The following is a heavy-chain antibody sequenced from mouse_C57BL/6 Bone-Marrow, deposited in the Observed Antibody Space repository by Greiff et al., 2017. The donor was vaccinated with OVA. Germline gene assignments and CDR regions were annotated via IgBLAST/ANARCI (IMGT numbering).Heavy chain of an antibody. J-gene: IGHJ3*01. CDR3: ARRWLGFAY. CDR1: GFTFSSYG. V-gene: IGHV5-6*02. D-gene: IGHD2-2*01. Sequence: EVKLEESGGDLVKPGGSLKLSCAASGFTFSSYGMSWVRQTPDKRLEWVATISSGGSYTYYPDSVKGRFTISRDNAKNTLYLQMSSLKSEDTAMYYCARRWLGFAYWGQGTLVTVSA. CDR2: ISSGGSYT.